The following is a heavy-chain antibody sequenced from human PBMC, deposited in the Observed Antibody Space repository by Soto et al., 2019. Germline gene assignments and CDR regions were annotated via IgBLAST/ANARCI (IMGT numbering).Heavy chain of an antibody. CDR3: AKGIVYCSGGSCTYNGPKGSPAFDY. Sequence: HPGGSLRLSCAASGFTFSSYAMSWVRQAPGKGLEWVSAISGSGGSTYYADSVKGRFTISRDNSKNTLYLQMNSLRAEDTAVYYCAKGIVYCSGGSCTYNGPKGSPAFDYWGQGTLVTVSS. CDR2: ISGSGGST. V-gene: IGHV3-23*01. D-gene: IGHD2-15*01. J-gene: IGHJ4*02. CDR1: GFTFSSYA.